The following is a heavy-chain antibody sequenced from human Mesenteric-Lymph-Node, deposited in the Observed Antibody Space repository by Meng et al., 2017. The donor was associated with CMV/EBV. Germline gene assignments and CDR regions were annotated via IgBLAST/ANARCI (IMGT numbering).Heavy chain of an antibody. V-gene: IGHV4-59*05. Sequence: SETLSLTCTVSGGSISSYYWSWIRQPPGKGLEWIGSIYYSGSTYYNPSLKSRVTISVDTSKNQFSLKLSSVTAADTAVYYCGSGPLHWGQGTLVTVSS. CDR3: GSGPLH. CDR1: GGSISSYY. J-gene: IGHJ4*02. D-gene: IGHD3-3*01. CDR2: IYYSGST.